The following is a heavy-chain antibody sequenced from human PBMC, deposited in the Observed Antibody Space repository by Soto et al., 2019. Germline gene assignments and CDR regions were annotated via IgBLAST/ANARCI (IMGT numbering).Heavy chain of an antibody. CDR2: ISGSGGST. D-gene: IGHD3-22*01. V-gene: IGHV3-23*01. Sequence: GSLRLSCAASGFTFSNYAMSWVRQAPGKGLEWVSAISGSGGSTYYADSVKGRFTISRDNSKNTLYLQMNSLRAEDTAVYYCAKGDYYDSSGYPDYWGQGTLVTVSS. CDR1: GFTFSNYA. CDR3: AKGDYYDSSGYPDY. J-gene: IGHJ4*02.